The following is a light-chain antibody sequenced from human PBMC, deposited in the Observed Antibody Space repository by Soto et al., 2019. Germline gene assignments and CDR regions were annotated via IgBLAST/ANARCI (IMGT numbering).Light chain of an antibody. J-gene: IGKJ5*01. Sequence: DIQMTQSPFSLSASVGDRVTITFRASQSVSTYLNWYQHKPGKVPELLIYAASTLESGVPPRFSGSGSGTDFSLTISHLQPEDFATYYCQQTYSIPIVFGQGTRLENK. V-gene: IGKV1-39*01. CDR1: QSVSTY. CDR3: QQTYSIPIV. CDR2: AAS.